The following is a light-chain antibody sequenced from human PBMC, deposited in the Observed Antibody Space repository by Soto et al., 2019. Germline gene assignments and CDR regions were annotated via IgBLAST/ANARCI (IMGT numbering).Light chain of an antibody. V-gene: IGKV2-28*01. J-gene: IGKJ4*01. Sequence: DIVMTQSPLSLPVTPGESASISCRSSQSLLHINGYNYLDWYLQKPGQSPQLLIYLGSNRASGVPDRFSGSGSGTDFTLKISRVEAEDVGLYYCMQTLQTPITFGGGTKVDIK. CDR1: QSLLHINGYNY. CDR2: LGS. CDR3: MQTLQTPIT.